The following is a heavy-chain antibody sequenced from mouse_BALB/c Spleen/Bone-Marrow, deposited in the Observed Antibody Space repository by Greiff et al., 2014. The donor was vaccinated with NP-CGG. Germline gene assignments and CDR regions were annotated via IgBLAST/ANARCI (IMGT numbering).Heavy chain of an antibody. CDR1: GFSLTTYA. J-gene: IGHJ3*01. V-gene: IGHV2-4-1*01. CDR2: IWSGGNT. Sequence: VQLVESGPGLVQPSQTLSITCTVSGFSLTTYAVHWVRQSPGKGLEWLGVIWSGGNTDYNTAFISRLSITKANSNSQVFFKMNSLQADDTAIYYCARNSDWFAYWGQGTLVTVSA. CDR3: ARNSDWFAY.